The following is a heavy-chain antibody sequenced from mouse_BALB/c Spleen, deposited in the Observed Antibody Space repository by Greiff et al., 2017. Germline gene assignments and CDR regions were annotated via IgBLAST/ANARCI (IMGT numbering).Heavy chain of an antibody. Sequence: QVQLQQSGPGLVQPSQSLSITCTVSGFSLTSYGVHWVRQSPGKGLEWLGVIWSGGSTDYNAAFISRLSISKDNSKSQVFFKMNSLQANDTAIYYCARRWLPCYYAMDYWGQGTSVTVSS. V-gene: IGHV2-2*02. J-gene: IGHJ4*01. CDR3: ARRWLPCYYAMDY. CDR2: IWSGGST. CDR1: GFSLTSYG. D-gene: IGHD2-3*01.